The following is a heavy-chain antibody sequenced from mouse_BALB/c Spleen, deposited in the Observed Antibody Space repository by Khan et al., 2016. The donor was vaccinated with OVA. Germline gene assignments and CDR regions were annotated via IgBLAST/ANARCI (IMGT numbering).Heavy chain of an antibody. J-gene: IGHJ3*01. CDR2: ILPGSGRN. D-gene: IGHD1-1*01. CDR3: ARGNCWGSSSWFGY. V-gene: IGHV1-9*01. Sequence: VQLVESGAELMKPGASVKISCKATGYTFSSYWIEWVKQRPGHGLEWIGEILPGSGRNNYNEKFKGKATFTADTSSNTAYMQLSSLTSEDSAVYYGARGNCWGSSSWFGYWGQGTLVTVSA. CDR1: GYTFSSYW.